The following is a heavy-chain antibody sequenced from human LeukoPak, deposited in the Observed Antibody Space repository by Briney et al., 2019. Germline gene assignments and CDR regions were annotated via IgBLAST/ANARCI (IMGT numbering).Heavy chain of an antibody. CDR2: IYYSGST. CDR3: ARDLGDGYNGGNDY. J-gene: IGHJ4*02. Sequence: PSETLSLTCTVSGGSISSYYWSWIRQPPGKGLEWIGYIYYSGSTNYNPSLKSRVTISVDTSKNQFSLKLSSVTAADTAVYYCARDLGDGYNGGNDYWGQGTLVTVSS. CDR1: GGSISSYY. V-gene: IGHV4-59*01. D-gene: IGHD5-24*01.